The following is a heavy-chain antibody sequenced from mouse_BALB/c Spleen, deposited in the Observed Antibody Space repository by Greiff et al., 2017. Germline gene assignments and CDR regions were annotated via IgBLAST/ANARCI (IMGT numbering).Heavy chain of an antibody. D-gene: IGHD2-3*01. CDR3: ARPDYDGYDVGFAY. CDR1: GFTFSSYT. Sequence: EVKLVESGGGLVQPGGSLKLSCAASGFTFSSYTMSWVRQTPEKRLEWVAYISNGGGSTYYPDTVKGRFTISRDNAKNTLYLQMSSLKSEDTAMYYCARPDYDGYDVGFAYWGQGTLVTVSA. CDR2: ISNGGGST. V-gene: IGHV5-12-2*01. J-gene: IGHJ3*01.